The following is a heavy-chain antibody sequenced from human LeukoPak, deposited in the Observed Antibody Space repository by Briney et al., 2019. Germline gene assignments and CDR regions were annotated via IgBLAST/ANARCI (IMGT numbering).Heavy chain of an antibody. CDR2: ISSSSSYI. D-gene: IGHD5-18*01. CDR1: GFTFSSYS. CDR3: ARGGTAMGTTAYDY. Sequence: GGSLRLSCAASGFTFSSYSMNWVRQAPGKGLEWVSSISSSSSYIYYADSVKGRFTISRDNAKNSLYLQMNSLRAEDTAVYYCARGGTAMGTTAYDYWGQGTLVTVSS. J-gene: IGHJ4*02. V-gene: IGHV3-21*01.